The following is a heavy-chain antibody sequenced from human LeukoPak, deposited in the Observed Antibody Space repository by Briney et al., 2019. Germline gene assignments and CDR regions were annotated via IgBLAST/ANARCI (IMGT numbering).Heavy chain of an antibody. CDR2: IYYSGST. V-gene: IGHV4-59*01. CDR3: ARMLADTAMVNWFDP. D-gene: IGHD5-18*01. Sequence: SETLSLTCTVSGGSISSYYWSWIRQPPGKGLEWIGYIYYSGSTNYKPSLKSRVTISVDTSKNQLSLKLSSVTAADTAVYYCARMLADTAMVNWFDPWGQGTLVTVSS. J-gene: IGHJ5*02. CDR1: GGSISSYY.